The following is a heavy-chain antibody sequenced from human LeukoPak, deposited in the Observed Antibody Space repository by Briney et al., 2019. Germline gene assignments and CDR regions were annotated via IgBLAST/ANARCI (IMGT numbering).Heavy chain of an antibody. Sequence: PGGSLRLSCAASGFTFSSYSMNWVRQAPGKGLEWVSYISSSSSTIYYADSVKGRFTISRDNAKNSLYLQMNSLRAEDTAVYYCAREGLVGYSSTSIDYWGQGTLVTVSS. CDR2: ISSSSSTI. CDR1: GFTFSSYS. D-gene: IGHD1-26*01. CDR3: AREGLVGYSSTSIDY. J-gene: IGHJ4*02. V-gene: IGHV3-48*01.